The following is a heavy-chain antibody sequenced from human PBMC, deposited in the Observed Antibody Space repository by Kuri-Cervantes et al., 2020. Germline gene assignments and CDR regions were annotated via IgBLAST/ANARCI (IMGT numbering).Heavy chain of an antibody. D-gene: IGHD4-17*01. CDR2: IYTSGST. CDR3: ARGGTTVTDYYFDY. J-gene: IGHJ4*02. Sequence: GSLRLSCTVSGGSISSYYWSWIRQPAGKGLEWIGRIYTSGSTNYNPSLKSRVTMSVDTSKNQFSLKLSSVTAADTAVYYCARGGTTVTDYYFDYWGQGALVTVSS. V-gene: IGHV4-4*07. CDR1: GGSISSYY.